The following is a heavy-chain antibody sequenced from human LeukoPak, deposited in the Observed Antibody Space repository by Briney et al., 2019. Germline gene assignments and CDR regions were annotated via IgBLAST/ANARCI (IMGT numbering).Heavy chain of an antibody. D-gene: IGHD6-13*01. V-gene: IGHV3-21*01. J-gene: IGHJ6*03. CDR1: GFTFSSYW. CDR3: ARAAIAAARIYYYMDV. CDR2: ISTSSSYI. Sequence: SGGSLRLSCAASGFTFSSYWMSWVRQAPGKGLEWVSFISTSSSYIHNADSVKGRFTISRDNAENSLYLQMNSLRAEDTAVYYCARAAIAAARIYYYMDVWGKGTTVTVSS.